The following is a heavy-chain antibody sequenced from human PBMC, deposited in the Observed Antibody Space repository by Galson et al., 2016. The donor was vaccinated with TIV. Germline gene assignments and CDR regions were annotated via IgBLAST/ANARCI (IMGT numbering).Heavy chain of an antibody. CDR1: GYIFINYY. J-gene: IGHJ4*02. CDR2: FNPDSGAT. CDR3: ARVHWARALDY. V-gene: IGHV1-2*02. D-gene: IGHD7-27*01. Sequence: SVKVSCKASGYIFINYYIHWVRQAPGQGLEWLGWFNPDSGATQYPQKFQGRVTMTRDTSISPAYMELRRLISDDTAVDYCARVHWARALDYWGQETQLTVSS.